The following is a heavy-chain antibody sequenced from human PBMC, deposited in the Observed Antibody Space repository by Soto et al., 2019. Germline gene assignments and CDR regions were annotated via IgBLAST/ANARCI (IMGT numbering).Heavy chain of an antibody. CDR2: ISGSGGST. CDR1: GFTFSSYA. CDR3: ARDYSSYGPFDY. D-gene: IGHD5-18*01. J-gene: IGHJ4*02. Sequence: RGSLSLSCAASGFTFSSYAMSWVRQAPGKGLEWVSAISGSGGSTYYADSVKGRFTISRDNAKNSLYLQMNSLRAEDTAVYYCARDYSSYGPFDYWGQGTLVTVSS. V-gene: IGHV3-23*01.